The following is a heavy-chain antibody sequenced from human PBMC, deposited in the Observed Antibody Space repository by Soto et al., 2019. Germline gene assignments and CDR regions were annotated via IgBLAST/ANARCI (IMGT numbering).Heavy chain of an antibody. V-gene: IGHV3-11*03. CDR1: GFTFSDYY. D-gene: IGHD3-22*01. CDR2: ISSSSSYT. J-gene: IGHJ5*02. CDR3: ARYHYYDSSGYRWFDP. Sequence: GGSLRLSCAASGFTFSDYYMSWIRQAPGKGLEWVSYISSSSSYTNYADSVKGRFTISRDNAKNSLYLQMNSLRAEDTAVYYCARYHYYDSSGYRWFDPWGQGTLVTVSS.